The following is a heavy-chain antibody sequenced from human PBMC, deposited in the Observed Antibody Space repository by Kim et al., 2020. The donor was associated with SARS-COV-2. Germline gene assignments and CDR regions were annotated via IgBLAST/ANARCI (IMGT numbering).Heavy chain of an antibody. D-gene: IGHD2-2*02. J-gene: IGHJ6*02. CDR1: GGSFSGHH. CDR3: ARGRAGVVPAPILGIGPHYDYFIMDV. V-gene: IGHV4-34*01. Sequence: SETLSLTCAVYGGSFSGHHWSWIRQPPGKGLEWIGEIHQGGSAKYSPSLKSRVTISVDTSKNQFSLKLSSVTAADTGFYYCARGRAGVVPAPILGIGPHYDYFIMDVWGQGTTVTASS. CDR2: IHQGGSA.